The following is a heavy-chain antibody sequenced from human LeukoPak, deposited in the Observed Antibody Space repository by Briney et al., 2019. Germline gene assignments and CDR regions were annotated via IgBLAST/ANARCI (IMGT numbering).Heavy chain of an antibody. J-gene: IGHJ3*02. Sequence: GGSLRLSCAASGFTFDDYAMSWVRQAPGKGLEWVSGVNWNSAIIGYADSVKGRFSISRDNAKNSLYLQMNSLRVEDTALYYCARPYSESTGIDYAFDIWSQGTMVTVSS. CDR2: VNWNSAII. CDR3: ARPYSESTGIDYAFDI. V-gene: IGHV3-20*04. D-gene: IGHD1-26*01. CDR1: GFTFDDYA.